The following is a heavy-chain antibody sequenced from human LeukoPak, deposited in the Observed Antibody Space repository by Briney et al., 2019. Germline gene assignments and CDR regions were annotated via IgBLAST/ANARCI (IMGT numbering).Heavy chain of an antibody. CDR1: GGSISSGSYY. J-gene: IGHJ4*02. D-gene: IGHD3-3*01. V-gene: IGHV4-61*02. CDR3: ARALRFLEWLLLDY. CDR2: IYTSGST. Sequence: SETLSLTCTVSGGSISSGSYYWSWIRQPAGKGLEWIVRIYTSGSTNYNPSLNRRVTISVDTSKNQFSLKLSYVTAADTAVYYCARALRFLEWLLLDYWGQGTLVTVSS.